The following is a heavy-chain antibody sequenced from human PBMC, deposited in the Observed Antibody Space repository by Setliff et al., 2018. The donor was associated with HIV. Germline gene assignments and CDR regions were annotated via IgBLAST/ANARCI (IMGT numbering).Heavy chain of an antibody. J-gene: IGHJ3*02. Sequence: PGGSLRLSCAASGFTFSSYGMHWVRQAPGKGLEWVAFIRYDGSNKYYAESVKGRFTISKDNSQNALYLQMNSLTDEDTAVYYCAKVFAFGVDGFDIWGQGTMVTVSS. CDR3: AKVFAFGVDGFDI. CDR2: IRYDGSNK. D-gene: IGHD3-10*01. CDR1: GFTFSSYG. V-gene: IGHV3-30*02.